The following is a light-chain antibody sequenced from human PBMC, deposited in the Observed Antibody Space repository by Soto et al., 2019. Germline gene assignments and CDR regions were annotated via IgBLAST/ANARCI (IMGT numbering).Light chain of an antibody. J-gene: IGKJ1*01. Sequence: QLAQSPSSLSASIGDRVIITCRASQATPSHVSWFQHRPGRGPQLLIYGTSKLQSGVPSRFSGSGSGTVFPLNVSSLQREDSASYFCQQTYNRVWAFGQGTKVEV. CDR1: QATPSH. V-gene: IGKV1-39*01. CDR2: GTS. CDR3: QQTYNRVWA.